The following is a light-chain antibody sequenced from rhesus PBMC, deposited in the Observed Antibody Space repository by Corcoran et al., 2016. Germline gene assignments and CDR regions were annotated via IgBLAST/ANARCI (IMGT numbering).Light chain of an antibody. V-gene: IGKV1-28*02. J-gene: IGKJ1*01. Sequence: GDTVTITCRASQDISRYLNWYQQKPGKARKLLIYTASNLETGVPSRFSGSGSGTEFTLPISNLQPDDFSAYYCLQHKSYPRTFGQGTKVEIK. CDR3: LQHKSYPRT. CDR2: TAS. CDR1: QDISRY.